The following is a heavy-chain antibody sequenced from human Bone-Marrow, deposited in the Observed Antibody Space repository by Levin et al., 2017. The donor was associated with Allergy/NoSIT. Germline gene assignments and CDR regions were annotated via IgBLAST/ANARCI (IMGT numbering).Heavy chain of an antibody. V-gene: IGHV3-21*06. CDR1: GLSFSNYD. J-gene: IGHJ6*02. CDR3: ASWAMFYYDGSDFDYFYYGMDV. D-gene: IGHD3-16*01. CDR2: ISGGSSRI. Sequence: GGSLRLSCAASGLSFSNYDMNWVRQAPGKGLEWVSSISGGSSRIYYADSVKGRFTISRDNAKNSLYLQMNSLRGEDTAVYYCASWAMFYYDGSDFDYFYYGMDVWGQGTTVTVSS.